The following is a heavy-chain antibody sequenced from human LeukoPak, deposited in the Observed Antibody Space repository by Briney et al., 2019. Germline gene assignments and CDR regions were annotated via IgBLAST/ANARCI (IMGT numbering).Heavy chain of an antibody. D-gene: IGHD6-19*01. Sequence: GGSLRLSCAASGFTFSSYWMSWVRQASGKGLEWVANIKQDGSEKYYVDSVKGRCTISRDNAKNSLYLQMNSLRAEDTAVYYCARELLAVAAIDYWGQGTLVTVSS. V-gene: IGHV3-7*01. CDR2: IKQDGSEK. CDR3: ARELLAVAAIDY. J-gene: IGHJ4*02. CDR1: GFTFSSYW.